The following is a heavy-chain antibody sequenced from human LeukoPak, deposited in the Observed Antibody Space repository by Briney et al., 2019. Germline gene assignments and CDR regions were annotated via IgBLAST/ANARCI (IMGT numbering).Heavy chain of an antibody. CDR3: AQGVSGGGGGYWVDY. CDR1: GFTFSTYA. J-gene: IGHJ4*02. D-gene: IGHD3-22*01. Sequence: VGSLRLSCAASGFTFSTYAMHWVRQAPGKGLEGGAVIYYHGTKTYYADSLKGRLTISRDNSKNTLYLEMNSLRAEDPGVYYRAQGVSGGGGGYWVDYWGQGTLVTVSS. V-gene: IGHV3-33*03. CDR2: IYYHGTKT.